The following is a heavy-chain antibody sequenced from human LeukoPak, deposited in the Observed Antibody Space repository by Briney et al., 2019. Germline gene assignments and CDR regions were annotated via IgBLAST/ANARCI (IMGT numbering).Heavy chain of an antibody. J-gene: IGHJ4*02. Sequence: PGGSLRLSCAASGFTFSSYWMSWVRQAPGKGLEWVANIKQDGSEKYYVDSVKGRFTISRDNAKNSLYLQMNSLRAEDTAVYYCARGRYDYVWGSYRYFDYWGQGTLVTVSS. CDR1: GFTFSSYW. CDR2: IKQDGSEK. CDR3: ARGRYDYVWGSYRYFDY. V-gene: IGHV3-7*01. D-gene: IGHD3-16*02.